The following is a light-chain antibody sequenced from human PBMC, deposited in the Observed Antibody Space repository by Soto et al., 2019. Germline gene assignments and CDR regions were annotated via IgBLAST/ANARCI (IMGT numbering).Light chain of an antibody. CDR3: HQYHNFPRT. J-gene: IGKJ1*01. CDR1: QSINGW. Sequence: DIQLTQSPSTLSASVGDRVTITCRASQSINGWLAWYQQKPGQAPNLLIYKASTLERGVPSRFSRSGSGTEFPLTVSSLQPDDFATYYCHQYHNFPRTFGQGTKVEI. CDR2: KAS. V-gene: IGKV1-5*03.